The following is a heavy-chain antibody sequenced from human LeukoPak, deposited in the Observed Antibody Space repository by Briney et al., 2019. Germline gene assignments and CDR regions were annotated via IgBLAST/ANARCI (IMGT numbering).Heavy chain of an antibody. V-gene: IGHV3-21*01. D-gene: IGHD3-22*01. Sequence: AGGSLRLSCAASGFTFSSYSMNWVRQAPGKGLEWVSSISSSSSYIYYADSVKGRFTISRDNAKNSLYLQMNSLRAEDTAVYYCARVRPSYYYDSSGYGPFDYWGQGTLVTVSS. CDR1: GFTFSSYS. CDR3: ARVRPSYYYDSSGYGPFDY. CDR2: ISSSSSYI. J-gene: IGHJ4*02.